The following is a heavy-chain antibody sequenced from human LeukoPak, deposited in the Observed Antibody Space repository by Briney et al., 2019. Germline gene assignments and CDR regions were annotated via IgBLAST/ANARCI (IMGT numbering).Heavy chain of an antibody. Sequence: GGSLRLSCAASGFTFSTYDMHWVRQAPGKGLEWVAFIQNDLSNKYYADSVKGRFTISRDNSKKTLYLQMNSLRAEDTAVYYYAKGDSNWGQGTLVTVSS. D-gene: IGHD3/OR15-3a*01. CDR1: GFTFSTYD. CDR3: AKGDSN. J-gene: IGHJ4*02. V-gene: IGHV3-30*02. CDR2: IQNDLSNK.